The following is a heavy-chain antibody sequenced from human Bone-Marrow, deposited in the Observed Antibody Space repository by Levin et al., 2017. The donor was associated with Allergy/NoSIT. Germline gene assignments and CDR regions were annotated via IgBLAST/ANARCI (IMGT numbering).Heavy chain of an antibody. V-gene: IGHV3-7*01. CDR1: VFTFDAYF. Sequence: GESLKISCAASVFTFDAYFMTWVRQAPGKGLEWVASIKQDGSEKYYVDSVKGRFTISRDNGENSLYLQMNSLRADDTAVYYCARIYDSSGYYSGIGTFDMWGQGTMVTVSS. D-gene: IGHD3-22*01. CDR2: IKQDGSEK. CDR3: ARIYDSSGYYSGIGTFDM. J-gene: IGHJ3*02.